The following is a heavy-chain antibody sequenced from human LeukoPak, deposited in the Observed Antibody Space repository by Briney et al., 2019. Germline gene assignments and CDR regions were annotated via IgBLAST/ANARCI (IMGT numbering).Heavy chain of an antibody. CDR3: VSFYETY. Sequence: GGSLRLSCAASGNYWMHWVRQVPGKGLVWVSHINSDGSWTSYADSVKGRFTISKDNAKNTMYLQMNSLRAEDTAVYYCVSFYETYWGRGTLVTVSS. J-gene: IGHJ4*02. CDR1: GNYW. CDR2: INSDGSWT. V-gene: IGHV3-74*01. D-gene: IGHD2/OR15-2a*01.